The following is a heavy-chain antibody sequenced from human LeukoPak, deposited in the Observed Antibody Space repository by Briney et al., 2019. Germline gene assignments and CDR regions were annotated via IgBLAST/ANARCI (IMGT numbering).Heavy chain of an antibody. D-gene: IGHD6-6*01. CDR3: ARNYWTYSSSSPPHC. CDR2: ISAYNGNT. J-gene: IGHJ4*02. CDR1: GYTFTSFG. V-gene: IGHV1-18*01. Sequence: GASVKVSCKASGYTFTSFGISWVRQAPGQGLEWMGWISAYNGNTNYAQKLQGRVTMTTDTSTSTAYMELRSLRSDDTAVYYCARNYWTYSSSSPPHCWGQGTLVTVSS.